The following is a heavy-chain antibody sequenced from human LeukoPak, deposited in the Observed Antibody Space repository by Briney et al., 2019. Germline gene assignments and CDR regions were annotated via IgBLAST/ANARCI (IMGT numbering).Heavy chain of an antibody. CDR2: ISSSSGYI. D-gene: IGHD3-16*01. CDR3: ARGPLGGGVFDY. V-gene: IGHV3-21*01. Sequence: GGSLRLSCAASGFTFSSYSMNWVRQAPGKGLEWVSSISSSSGYIYYADSVKGRFTISRDNAKNSLYLQMNSLRAEDTAVYYCARGPLGGGVFDYWGQGTLVTVSS. J-gene: IGHJ4*02. CDR1: GFTFSSYS.